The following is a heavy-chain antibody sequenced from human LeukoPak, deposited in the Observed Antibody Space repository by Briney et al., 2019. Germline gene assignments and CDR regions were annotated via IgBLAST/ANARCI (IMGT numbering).Heavy chain of an antibody. CDR2: INHSGST. D-gene: IGHD2-2*02. V-gene: IGHV4-34*01. J-gene: IGHJ6*03. CDR1: GGSFSGYY. Sequence: ASETLSLTCAVYGGSFSGYYWSWIRQPPGKGLEWIGEINHSGSTNYNPSLESRVTISVDTSKNQFSLKLSSVTAADTAVYYCAREKADRRYCSSTSCYIPSVGRIYYMDVWGKGTTVTVSS. CDR3: AREKADRRYCSSTSCYIPSVGRIYYMDV.